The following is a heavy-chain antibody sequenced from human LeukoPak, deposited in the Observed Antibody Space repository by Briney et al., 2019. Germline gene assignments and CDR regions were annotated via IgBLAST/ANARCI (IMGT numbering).Heavy chain of an antibody. D-gene: IGHD4-17*01. Sequence: GRSLRLSCAASGFTFSSYAMHWVRQAPGKGLEWVAVISYDGSNKYYADSVKGRFTISRDNSKNTLYLQMNSLRAEDTAVYYCVRAVNWGQGTLVTVSS. CDR2: ISYDGSNK. CDR1: GFTFSSYA. J-gene: IGHJ4*02. CDR3: VRAVN. V-gene: IGHV3-30*04.